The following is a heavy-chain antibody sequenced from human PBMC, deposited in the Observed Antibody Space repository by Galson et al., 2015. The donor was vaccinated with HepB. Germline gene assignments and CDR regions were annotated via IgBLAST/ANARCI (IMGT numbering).Heavy chain of an antibody. Sequence: SLRLSCAASGFTFSNAWMSWVRQAPGKGLEWVGRIRSKIDGGTTDYAAPVKGRFTISRDDSKNTLYLQMNSLKTGDTAVYYCTTGGCSGGSCYVSDYWGQGTLVTVSS. CDR1: GFTFSNAW. J-gene: IGHJ4*02. D-gene: IGHD2-15*01. CDR2: IRSKIDGGTT. CDR3: TTGGCSGGSCYVSDY. V-gene: IGHV3-15*01.